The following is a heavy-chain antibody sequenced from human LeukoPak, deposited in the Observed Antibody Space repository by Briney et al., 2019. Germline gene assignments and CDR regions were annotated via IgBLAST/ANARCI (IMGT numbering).Heavy chain of an antibody. J-gene: IGHJ6*03. CDR2: ISGGGDNT. V-gene: IGHV3-23*01. Sequence: GGSLRLSCAASGFTFSSYAMSWVRQAPGKGLEGVSSISGGGDNTYFADSVKGRFTISRDNSKNTLFLQMVSLRAEDTAVYYCAKFEGALLGNYYMDVWGKGTTVTVSS. CDR3: AKFEGALLGNYYMDV. CDR1: GFTFSSYA.